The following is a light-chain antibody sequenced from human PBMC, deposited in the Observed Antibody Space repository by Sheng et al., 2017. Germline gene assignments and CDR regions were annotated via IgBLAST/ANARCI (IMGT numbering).Light chain of an antibody. CDR3: QQYYTSFLT. CDR1: QSVSNTY. V-gene: IGKV3-20*01. J-gene: IGKJ4*01. CDR2: GTT. Sequence: EIVLTQSPGSLSLSPGERATLSCRASQSVSNTYLAWYQQKPGQAPRLLIYGTTNRATGIPDRFSGSGSGTDFTLTISRLEPEDFAVYYCQQYYTSFLTFGGGTKVEI.